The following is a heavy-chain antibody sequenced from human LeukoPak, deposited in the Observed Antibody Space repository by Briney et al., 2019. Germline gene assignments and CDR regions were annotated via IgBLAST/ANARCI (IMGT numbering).Heavy chain of an antibody. CDR2: ISSSSSYI. CDR1: GFTFSSYA. D-gene: IGHD4-23*01. CDR3: ARDTVVTRDFDY. Sequence: GGSLRLSCAASGFTFSSYAMNWVRQAPGKGLEWVSSISSSSSYIYYADSVKGRFTISRDNAKNSLYQQMNSLRAEDTAVYYCARDTVVTRDFDYWGQGTLVTVSS. J-gene: IGHJ4*02. V-gene: IGHV3-21*01.